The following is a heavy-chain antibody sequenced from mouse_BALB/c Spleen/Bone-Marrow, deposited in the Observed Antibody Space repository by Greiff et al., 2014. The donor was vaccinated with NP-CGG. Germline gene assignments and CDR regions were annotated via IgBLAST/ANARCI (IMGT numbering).Heavy chain of an antibody. CDR1: GDSITSGY. CDR3: ARRQLGLQYYFDY. V-gene: IGHV3-8*02. CDR2: ISYSGST. J-gene: IGHJ2*01. D-gene: IGHD3-2*01. Sequence: EVQLQQSGPSLVKPSQTLSLTCSVTGDSITSGYWNWIRKFPGNKLEYMGYISYSGSTYYNPPLKSRISITRDTSKNQYYLQLNSVTTEDTATYYCARRQLGLQYYFDYWGQGTTLTVSS.